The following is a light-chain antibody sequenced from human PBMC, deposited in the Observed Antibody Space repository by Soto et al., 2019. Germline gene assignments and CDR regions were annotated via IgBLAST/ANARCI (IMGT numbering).Light chain of an antibody. V-gene: IGKV3-15*01. J-gene: IGKJ4*01. CDR3: QHYNDRPLT. CDR2: GAS. Sequence: EIVVTQKKTTLSVSPGQRATLSCRASQSVGTNLAWYQQKPGQAPRLLIYGASTRATGIPARFSGSGSGTEFTLTISSLQSEDFAVYSCQHYNDRPLTFGGGGMVDIK. CDR1: QSVGTN.